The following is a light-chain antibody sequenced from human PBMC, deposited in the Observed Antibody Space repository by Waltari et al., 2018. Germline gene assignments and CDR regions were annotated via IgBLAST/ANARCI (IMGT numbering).Light chain of an antibody. CDR1: QSISSW. CDR2: KAS. V-gene: IGKV1-5*03. Sequence: DIQMTQSPSTLSASVGDRVTITCRASQSISSWLAWYQQKPGKAPKLLIYKASSLESGVPSRFSRSGSGTEFTLTISCLQPDDFATYYCQQYNSYTLTFGGGTKVEIK. CDR3: QQYNSYTLT. J-gene: IGKJ4*01.